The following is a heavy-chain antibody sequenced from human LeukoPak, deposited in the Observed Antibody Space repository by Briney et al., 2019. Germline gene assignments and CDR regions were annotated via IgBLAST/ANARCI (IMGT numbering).Heavy chain of an antibody. CDR3: ARGRRYYLFYYFDY. D-gene: IGHD3-10*01. Sequence: PSETLSLTCAVYGGSFSGYYWSWIRQPPGKGLEWIGEINHSGSTNYNPSLKSRVTISVDTSKNQFSLKLSSVTAADTAVHYCARGRRYYLFYYFDYWGQGTLVTVSS. CDR1: GGSFSGYY. J-gene: IGHJ4*02. V-gene: IGHV4-34*01. CDR2: INHSGST.